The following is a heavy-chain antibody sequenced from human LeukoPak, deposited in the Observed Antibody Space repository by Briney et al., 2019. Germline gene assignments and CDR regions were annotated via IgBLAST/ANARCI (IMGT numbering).Heavy chain of an antibody. CDR1: GGSISSGGYY. CDR3: ARDVYPMSVRFDP. D-gene: IGHD5/OR15-5a*01. V-gene: IGHV4-31*03. Sequence: PSETLSLTCTVSGGSISSGGYYWSWIRQHPGKGPEWIGYIYYSGSTYYNPSLKSRVTISVDTSKNQFSLKLSSVTAADTAVYYCARDVYPMSVRFDPWGQGTLVSVPS. CDR2: IYYSGST. J-gene: IGHJ5*02.